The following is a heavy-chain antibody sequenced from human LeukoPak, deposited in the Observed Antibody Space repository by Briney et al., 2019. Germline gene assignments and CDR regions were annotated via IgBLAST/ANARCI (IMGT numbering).Heavy chain of an antibody. Sequence: ASVKLSCKASGYTFTDYYIHWVRQAPGQGLEWMGCINPDAGDTKFAQALQGRSTITRDTSSTTPYMELSRLMSDDTAVYFCAKDASPWIQLWFDSWGQGTLVTVSS. CDR2: INPDAGDT. CDR3: AKDASPWIQLWFDS. CDR1: GYTFTDYY. J-gene: IGHJ5*01. D-gene: IGHD5-18*01. V-gene: IGHV1-2*02.